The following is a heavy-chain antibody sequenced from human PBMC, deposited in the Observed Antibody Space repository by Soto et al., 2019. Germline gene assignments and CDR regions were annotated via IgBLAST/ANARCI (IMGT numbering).Heavy chain of an antibody. CDR2: IIPIFGTA. CDR1: GGTFSSYA. Sequence: GASVKVSCKASGGTFSSYAISWVRQAPGQGLEWMGGIIPIFGTANYAQKFQGRVTITADESTSTAYMELSSLRSEDTAVYYCARRYCSSTSCSHDAFDIWGQGTMVTVSS. D-gene: IGHD2-2*01. J-gene: IGHJ3*02. V-gene: IGHV1-69*13. CDR3: ARRYCSSTSCSHDAFDI.